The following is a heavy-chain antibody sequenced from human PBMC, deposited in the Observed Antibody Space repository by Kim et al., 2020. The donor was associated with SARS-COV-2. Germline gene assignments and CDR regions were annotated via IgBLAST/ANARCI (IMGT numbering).Heavy chain of an antibody. J-gene: IGHJ4*02. CDR3: TRDVEDGTYYYGSGPDY. D-gene: IGHD3-10*01. Sequence: GGSLRLSCTASGFTFGDYAMSWVRQAPGKGLEWVGFIRSKAYGGTTEYAASVKGRFTISRDDSKSIAYLQMNSLKTEDTAVYYCTRDVEDGTYYYGSGPDYWGQGTLVTVSS. CDR1: GFTFGDYA. V-gene: IGHV3-49*04. CDR2: IRSKAYGGTT.